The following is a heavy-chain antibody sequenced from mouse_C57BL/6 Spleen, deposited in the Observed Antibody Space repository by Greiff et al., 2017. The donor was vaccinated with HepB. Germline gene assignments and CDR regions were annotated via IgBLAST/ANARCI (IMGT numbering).Heavy chain of an antibody. V-gene: IGHV5-16*01. J-gene: IGHJ2*01. CDR2: INYDGSST. Sequence: EVQWVESEGGLVQPGSSMKLSCTASGFTFSDYYMAWVRQVPEKGLEWVANINYDGSSTYYLDSLKSRFIISRDNAKNILYLQMSSLKSEDTATYYCARASQANWALDYWGQGTTLTVSS. CDR3: ARASQANWALDY. D-gene: IGHD4-1*01. CDR1: GFTFSDYY.